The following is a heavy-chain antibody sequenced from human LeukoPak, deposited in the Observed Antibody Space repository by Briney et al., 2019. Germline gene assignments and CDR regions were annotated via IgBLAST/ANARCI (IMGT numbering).Heavy chain of an antibody. D-gene: IGHD5-18*01. V-gene: IGHV3-15*01. CDR3: TIESGYTLLY. CDR1: GFTFSSYA. CDR2: IKSKAEGGTI. Sequence: GGSLRLSCAASGFTFSSYAMSWVRQAPGKGLEWVGRIKSKAEGGTIDYAAPVKGRFTLSRDDSKNTLYLQMNSLETEDTAVYYCTIESGYTLLYWGRGTLVTVSS. J-gene: IGHJ4*02.